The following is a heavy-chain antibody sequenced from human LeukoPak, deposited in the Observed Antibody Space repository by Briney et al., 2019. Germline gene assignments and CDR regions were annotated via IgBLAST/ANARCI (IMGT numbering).Heavy chain of an antibody. CDR1: GFTFSSYS. Sequence: AGGSLRLSCAASGFTFSSYSMNWVRQAPGKGLEWVSYISTSIISTYYADSVKGRFTISRDNAKNSLYLQMNSLRAEDTAVYYCARESRAVAGHFDYWGQGTLVTASS. V-gene: IGHV3-48*01. D-gene: IGHD6-19*01. CDR2: ISTSIIST. CDR3: ARESRAVAGHFDY. J-gene: IGHJ4*02.